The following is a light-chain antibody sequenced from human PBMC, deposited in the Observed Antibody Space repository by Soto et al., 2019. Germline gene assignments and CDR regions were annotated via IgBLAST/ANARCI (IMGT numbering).Light chain of an antibody. CDR3: QQSYSTPLT. V-gene: IGKV1-39*01. J-gene: IGKJ2*01. Sequence: DIQMPQSPSSLSASVGDRVTITCRASQSISTYLNWYQQKPGKAPKVLIYAASSLQSAVPSRFSGTGSGTDFILTISSLQPEEFATYYCQQSYSTPLTCGQGTKLEIK. CDR1: QSISTY. CDR2: AAS.